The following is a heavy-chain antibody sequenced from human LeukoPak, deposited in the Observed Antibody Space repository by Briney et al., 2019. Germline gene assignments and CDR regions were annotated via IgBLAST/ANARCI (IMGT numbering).Heavy chain of an antibody. V-gene: IGHV4-59*01. CDR1: GGSISSYY. CDR3: ARDLGSGSYGTL. D-gene: IGHD3-10*01. J-gene: IGHJ4*02. CDR2: IYYSGAT. Sequence: SETLSLTCTVSGGSISSYYWSWIRQPPGKGLEWIGYIYYSGATNYNPSLKSRVTISLDTSTNQFSLKLSSVTAADTAVYYCARDLGSGSYGTLWGQGTLVTVSS.